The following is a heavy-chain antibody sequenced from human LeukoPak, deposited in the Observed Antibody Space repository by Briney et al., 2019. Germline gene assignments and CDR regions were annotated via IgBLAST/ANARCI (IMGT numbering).Heavy chain of an antibody. D-gene: IGHD6-19*01. CDR3: ARHGDSSGWYYFDY. V-gene: IGHV4-59*08. CDR1: GGSISSYY. Sequence: PSETLSLTCTVSGGSISSYYWSWIRQPPGKGLEWIGYIYYSGSTNYNPSLKSRVTISVDTSKNQFSLKLSSVTAADTAVYYCARHGDSSGWYYFDYWGQGTLVTVSP. CDR2: IYYSGST. J-gene: IGHJ4*02.